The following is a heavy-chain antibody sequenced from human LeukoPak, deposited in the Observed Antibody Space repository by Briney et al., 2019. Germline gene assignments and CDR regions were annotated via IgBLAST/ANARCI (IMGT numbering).Heavy chain of an antibody. D-gene: IGHD6-19*01. J-gene: IGHJ3*02. CDR2: IHHEGNNK. CDR1: GFTFSSYA. Sequence: GGSLRLSRAASGFTFSSYAMHWVRQAPGKGLEWVAFIHHEGNNKYYADSVKGRFTISRDNSKNTLYLQMNSLRAEDTAVYYCAKVQQWLVYFGAFDIWGQGTMVTVSS. V-gene: IGHV3-30*02. CDR3: AKVQQWLVYFGAFDI.